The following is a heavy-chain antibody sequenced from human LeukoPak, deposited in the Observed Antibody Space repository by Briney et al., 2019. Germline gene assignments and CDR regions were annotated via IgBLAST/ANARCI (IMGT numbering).Heavy chain of an antibody. J-gene: IGHJ6*02. CDR2: ISWNSGSI. V-gene: IGHV3-9*01. Sequence: GGSLRLSCAASGFTFDDYAMHWVRQAPGKGLEWVSGISWNSGSIGYADSVKGRFTISRDNAKNSLYLQMNSLRAEDTALYYCVKDPGGNSDYYYGMDVWGQGTTVTVSS. CDR1: GFTFDDYA. CDR3: VKDPGGNSDYYYGMDV. D-gene: IGHD4-23*01.